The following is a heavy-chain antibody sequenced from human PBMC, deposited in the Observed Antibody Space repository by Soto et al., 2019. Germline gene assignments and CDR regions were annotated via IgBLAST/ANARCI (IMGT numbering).Heavy chain of an antibody. Sequence: ASVKVSCKASGYTFTSYGISWVRQAPGQGLEWMGWISAYNGNTNYAQKLQGRVTMTTDTSTSTAYMELRSLRSDDTAVYYCARGPDSTGYCSSTSCYSDWFDPWGQGTLVTVSS. J-gene: IGHJ5*02. V-gene: IGHV1-18*01. CDR3: ARGPDSTGYCSSTSCYSDWFDP. CDR2: ISAYNGNT. CDR1: GYTFTSYG. D-gene: IGHD2-2*03.